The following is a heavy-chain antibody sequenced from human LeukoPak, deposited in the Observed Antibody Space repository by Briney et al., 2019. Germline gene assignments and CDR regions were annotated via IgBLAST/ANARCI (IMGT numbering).Heavy chain of an antibody. J-gene: IGHJ2*01. D-gene: IGHD3-10*01. CDR3: AKVPSMVRGDILHWYFNL. V-gene: IGHV3-23*01. CDR1: GFTFSSYA. CDR2: ISGSGGST. Sequence: GGSLRLSCAASGFTFSSYAMSWVRQAPGKGLEWVRQAPGNGLEWVSAISGSGGSTYYADSVKGRFTISRDNSRNTLYLQMNSLRAEDTAVYYCAKVPSMVRGDILHWYFNLWGRGTLVTVSS.